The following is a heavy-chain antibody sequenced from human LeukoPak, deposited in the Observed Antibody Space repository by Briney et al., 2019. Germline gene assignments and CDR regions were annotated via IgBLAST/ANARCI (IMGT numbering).Heavy chain of an antibody. V-gene: IGHV4-4*07. CDR2: IYTSGST. D-gene: IGHD4-11*01. CDR3: ARDRRGKTVPYYFDY. J-gene: IGHJ4*02. CDR1: GGSISSYY. Sequence: SETLSLTCTVSGGSISSYYWSWIRQPAGKGLEGIGRIYTSGSTNYNPSLKSRVTMSVDTSKNQFSLKLSSVTAADTAVYYCARDRRGKTVPYYFDYWGQGTLVTVSS.